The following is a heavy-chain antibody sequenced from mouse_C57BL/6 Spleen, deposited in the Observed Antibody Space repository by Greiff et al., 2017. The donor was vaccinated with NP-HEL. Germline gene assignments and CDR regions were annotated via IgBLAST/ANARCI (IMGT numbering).Heavy chain of an antibody. D-gene: IGHD1-1*01. CDR1: GFSLSTFGMG. J-gene: IGHJ2*01. Sequence: QVTLKVSGPGILQPSQTLSLTCSFSGFSLSTFGMGVGWIRQPSGKGLEWLAHIWWDDDKYYNPALKSRLTISKATSKNQVFLKIAKVDTADTATYYCARIPITTVFHFDYWGQGTTLTVSS. V-gene: IGHV8-8*01. CDR3: ARIPITTVFHFDY. CDR2: IWWDDDK.